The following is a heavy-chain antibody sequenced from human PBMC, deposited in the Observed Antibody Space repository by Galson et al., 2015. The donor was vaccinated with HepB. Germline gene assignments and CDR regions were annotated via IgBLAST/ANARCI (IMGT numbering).Heavy chain of an antibody. J-gene: IGHJ6*03. D-gene: IGHD1-7*01. CDR1: GYTFTGYY. Sequence: SVKVSCKASGYTFTGYYMHWVRQAPGQGLEWMGRINPNSGGTNYAQKFQGRVTMTRDTSISTAYMELSRLRSDDTAVYYCASNYVSRKLYYMDVWGKGTTVTVSS. CDR3: ASNYVSRKLYYMDV. CDR2: INPNSGGT. V-gene: IGHV1-2*06.